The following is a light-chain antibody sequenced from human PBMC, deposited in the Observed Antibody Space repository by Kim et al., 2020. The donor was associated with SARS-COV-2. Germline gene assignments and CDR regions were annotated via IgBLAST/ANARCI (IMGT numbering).Light chain of an antibody. CDR3: CSCVGSRNYV. CDR1: SSDVGSYNL. V-gene: IGLV2-23*02. Sequence: QSALTQPASVSGSPGQSITISCTGASSDVGSYNLVSWYQQHPGKAPKLIIYEIDKRPSGVSNRFSGSKSGNTASLTISGLQTEDEADYYCCSCVGSRNYVFGTGTKVTVL. J-gene: IGLJ1*01. CDR2: EID.